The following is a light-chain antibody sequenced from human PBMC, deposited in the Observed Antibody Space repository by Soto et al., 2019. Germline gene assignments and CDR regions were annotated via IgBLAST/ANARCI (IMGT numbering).Light chain of an antibody. CDR3: QQRYSTPPT. V-gene: IGKV1-39*01. CDR2: TAS. CDR1: QSISTY. J-gene: IGKJ2*01. Sequence: DIQMTQSPSSLSASVGDRVTITCRASQSISTYLNWYQQKPGKAPKLLIYTASSLQSGVPSRFSGSGSGTEFTLPISSLQPEDFATYYSQQRYSTPPTFGHGTRLEIK.